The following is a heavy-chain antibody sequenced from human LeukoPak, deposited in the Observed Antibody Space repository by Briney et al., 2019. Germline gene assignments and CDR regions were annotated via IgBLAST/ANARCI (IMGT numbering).Heavy chain of an antibody. V-gene: IGHV4-61*02. J-gene: IGHJ5*02. CDR2: IYTSGST. CDR1: GGSIGSGSHY. D-gene: IGHD5-18*01. CDR3: ARVSYNGFDA. Sequence: SQTLSLTCTVSGGSIGSGSHYWSWIRQPAGKGREWIVRIYTSGSTNYNPSIKSRFTIAVDTSNSQFSLKLSSETAADTAVYYCARVSYNGFDAWGRGKVATVTS.